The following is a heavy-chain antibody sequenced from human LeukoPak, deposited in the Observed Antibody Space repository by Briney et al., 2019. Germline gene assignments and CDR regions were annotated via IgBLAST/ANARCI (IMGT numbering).Heavy chain of an antibody. J-gene: IGHJ1*01. V-gene: IGHV4-39*01. Sequence: SETLSLTCRVSGDSIRSSNYYWDWQRQPQGKGGEGIGSIYYSVRTYYNSSLKSLVSMSVDTTKNQFSLRLTSMTAADTAVYYCARRRYYDGSGYLDWGQGTLVIVS. D-gene: IGHD3-22*01. CDR3: ARRRYYDGSGYLD. CDR2: IYYSVRT. CDR1: GDSIRSSNYY.